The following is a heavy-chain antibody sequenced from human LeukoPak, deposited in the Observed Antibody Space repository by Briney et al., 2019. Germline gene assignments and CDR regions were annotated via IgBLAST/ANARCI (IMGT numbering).Heavy chain of an antibody. CDR1: GFTFSSYA. V-gene: IGHV3-30-3*01. Sequence: GGSLRLSCAASGFTFSSYAMHWVRQAPGKGLEWVAVISYDGSNKYYADSVKGRFTISRDNSKNTLYLQMNSLRAEDTAVYYCAKETFGVVVGDDAFDIWGQGTMVTVSS. CDR3: AKETFGVVVGDDAFDI. J-gene: IGHJ3*02. D-gene: IGHD3-3*01. CDR2: ISYDGSNK.